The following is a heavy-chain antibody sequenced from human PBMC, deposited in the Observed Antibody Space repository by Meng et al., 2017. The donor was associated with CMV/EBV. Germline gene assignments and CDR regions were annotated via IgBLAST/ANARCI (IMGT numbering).Heavy chain of an antibody. J-gene: IGHJ6*02. V-gene: IGHV3-30-3*01. CDR1: GFTFSSYA. Sequence: GESLKISCAASGFTFSSYAMHWVRQAPGKGLEWVAVISYDGSNKYYADSVKGRFTISRDNSKNTLYLQMNSLRAEDTAVNYCARELIVVVPAAIWAYYYGMDVWGQGTTVTVSS. D-gene: IGHD2-2*01. CDR2: ISYDGSNK. CDR3: ARELIVVVPAAIWAYYYGMDV.